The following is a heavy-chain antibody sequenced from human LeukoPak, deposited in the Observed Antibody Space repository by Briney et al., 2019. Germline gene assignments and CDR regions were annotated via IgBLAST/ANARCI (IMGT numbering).Heavy chain of an antibody. V-gene: IGHV3-30*18. CDR3: AKVAAVATN. CDR1: GFTFSSYG. CDR2: ISYDGSNK. Sequence: PGGSLRLSCAASGFTFSSYGMHWVRQAPDKWLEWVAVISYDGSNKYYADSVKGRFTISRDNSKNTLYLQMNSLRAEDTAVYYCAKVAAVATNWGQGTLVTVSS. J-gene: IGHJ4*02. D-gene: IGHD5-24*01.